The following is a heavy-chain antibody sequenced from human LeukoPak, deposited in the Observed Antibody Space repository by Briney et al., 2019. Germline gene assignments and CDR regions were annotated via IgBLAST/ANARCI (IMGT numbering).Heavy chain of an antibody. CDR3: AKEPIAAAVVDYFDY. CDR2: IKKDGSEK. CDR1: GFTFSSHW. D-gene: IGHD6-13*01. Sequence: PGGSLRLSCAASGFTFSSHWMSWVRQAPGKGLEWVANIKKDGSEKYYVDSVKGRFTISRDNAKTSLYLQMNSLRAEDTAVYYCAKEPIAAAVVDYFDYWGQGTLVTVSS. J-gene: IGHJ4*02. V-gene: IGHV3-7*03.